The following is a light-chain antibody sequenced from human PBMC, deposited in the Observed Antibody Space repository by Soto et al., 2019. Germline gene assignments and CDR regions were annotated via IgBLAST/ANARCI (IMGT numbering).Light chain of an antibody. CDR3: QQYGSSPFT. V-gene: IGKV3-20*01. J-gene: IGKJ3*01. CDR2: GAS. Sequence: IVLTHSPGTLSLSPGERATLSCRAIQSVSSSYLAWYQQKPGQAPRLLIYGASSRATGIPDRFSGSGSGTDFTLTISRMEPEDFAVYYCQQYGSSPFTFGPGTKVDIK. CDR1: QSVSSSY.